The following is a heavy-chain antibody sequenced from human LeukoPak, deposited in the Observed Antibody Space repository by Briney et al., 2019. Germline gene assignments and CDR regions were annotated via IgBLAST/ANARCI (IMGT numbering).Heavy chain of an antibody. V-gene: IGHV4-39*01. CDR1: GGSIGSNTYY. D-gene: IGHD2/OR15-2a*01. CDR3: ARHGDTFDWYFDL. J-gene: IGHJ2*01. Sequence: PSETLSLTCTFSGGSIGSNTYYWGWIRQPPEKGLDWIGSINYIGSSYYNPSLKSRVTISVDTSKNQFSLNLSSLTAADTAVYYCARHGDTFDWYFDLWGRGTLAIVSS. CDR2: INYIGSS.